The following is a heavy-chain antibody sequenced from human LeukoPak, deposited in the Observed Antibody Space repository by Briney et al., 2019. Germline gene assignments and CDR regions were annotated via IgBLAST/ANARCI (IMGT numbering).Heavy chain of an antibody. Sequence: PSETLSLTCPVSGGSISSTSYYWGWIRQPPGKGLEWIGSIYYSGSTYYNPSLKSRVTISVDTSKNQFSLKLSSATAADTALYYCASRRGSFDAFDIWGQGTMVTVSS. CDR1: GGSISSTSYY. CDR2: IYYSGST. D-gene: IGHD3-10*01. J-gene: IGHJ3*02. CDR3: ASRRGSFDAFDI. V-gene: IGHV4-39*01.